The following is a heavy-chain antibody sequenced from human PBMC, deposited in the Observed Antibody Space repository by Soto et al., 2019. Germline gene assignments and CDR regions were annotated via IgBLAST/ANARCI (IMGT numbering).Heavy chain of an antibody. Sequence: GGSLRLSCVASGFTFSSYGMHWVRQAPGKGLEWVALIWYDGSNKYYADSVKGRFTISRDNSKNTLYLQMNSLRAEATAVYYCSRDSRSNGSPYYMDVWGKGTTVTVSS. CDR3: SRDSRSNGSPYYMDV. D-gene: IGHD2-8*01. CDR1: GFTFSSYG. CDR2: IWYDGSNK. V-gene: IGHV3-33*01. J-gene: IGHJ6*03.